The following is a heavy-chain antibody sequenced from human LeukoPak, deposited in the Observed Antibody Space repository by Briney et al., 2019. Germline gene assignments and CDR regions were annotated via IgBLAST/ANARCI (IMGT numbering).Heavy chain of an antibody. CDR3: ARHVPHRSGYSSGWAFDY. V-gene: IGHV4-59*08. Sequence: SETLSLTCTVSGGSISSDYWSWIRQPPGKGREWVEYIYYSGTTNYNPSLKSRVTISVDTSKNQFSLKLSSVTAADTAVYYCARHVPHRSGYSSGWAFDYWGQGTLVTVSS. CDR2: IYYSGTT. CDR1: GGSISSDY. D-gene: IGHD6-19*01. J-gene: IGHJ4*02.